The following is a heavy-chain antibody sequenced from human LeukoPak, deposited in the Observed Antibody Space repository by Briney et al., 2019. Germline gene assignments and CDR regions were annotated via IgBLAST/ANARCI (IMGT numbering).Heavy chain of an antibody. CDR1: GGTFSSYA. Sequence: SVKVSCKASGGTFSSYAISWVRQAPGQGLEWMGGIIPIFGTANYAQKFQGRVTITTDESTSTAYMELSSLRSEDTAVYYCASLGALWEQQRSFDYWGQGTLVTVSS. D-gene: IGHD6-13*01. V-gene: IGHV1-69*05. J-gene: IGHJ4*02. CDR2: IIPIFGTA. CDR3: ASLGALWEQQRSFDY.